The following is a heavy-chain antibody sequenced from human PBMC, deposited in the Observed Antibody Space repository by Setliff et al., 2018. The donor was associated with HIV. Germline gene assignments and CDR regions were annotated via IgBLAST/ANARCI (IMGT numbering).Heavy chain of an antibody. CDR2: INYSGVT. Sequence: PSETLSLTCTVSGDSISSSSYYWSWIRQSPGKGLEWIAYINYSGVTNYSPSLKSRVTISLDTSKNQFSLKFSSVTAADSAIYYCARQRGWDFDYWGQGTLVTVSS. CDR3: ARQRGWDFDY. CDR1: GDSISSSSYY. J-gene: IGHJ4*02. D-gene: IGHD1-26*01. V-gene: IGHV4-61*05.